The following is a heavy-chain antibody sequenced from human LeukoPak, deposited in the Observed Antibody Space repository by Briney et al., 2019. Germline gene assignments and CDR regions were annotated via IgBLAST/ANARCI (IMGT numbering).Heavy chain of an antibody. D-gene: IGHD3-22*01. CDR2: IDASGST. CDR3: ARSFYDSSGYYSSGY. Sequence: SETLSLTCTVSGASVSSYYWIWIRQPAGRGLEWIGRIDASGSTNYNPSLKSRVTMSVDSSKNQFSLKVSSVTAADTAVYYCARSFYDSSGYYSSGYWGQGTLVTVSS. V-gene: IGHV4-4*07. J-gene: IGHJ4*02. CDR1: GASVSSYY.